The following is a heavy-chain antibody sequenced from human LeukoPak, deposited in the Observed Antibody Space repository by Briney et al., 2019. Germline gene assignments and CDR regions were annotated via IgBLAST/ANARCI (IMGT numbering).Heavy chain of an antibody. CDR2: ISSSSSTI. CDR1: GFTFSSYS. CDR3: ARGRSVTSSWYFDY. V-gene: IGHV3-48*01. Sequence: GGSLRLSCAASGFTFSSYSMNWVRQTPGKGLEWVSYISSSSSTIYYADSVKGRFTISRDNAKNSLYLQMNSLRAEDTAVYYCARGRSVTSSWYFDYWGQGALVTVSS. D-gene: IGHD6-13*01. J-gene: IGHJ4*02.